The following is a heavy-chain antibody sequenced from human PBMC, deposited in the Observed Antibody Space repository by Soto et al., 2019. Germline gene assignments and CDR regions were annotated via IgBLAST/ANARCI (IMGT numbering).Heavy chain of an antibody. CDR2: IIPIFGTA. D-gene: IGHD6-25*01. V-gene: IGHV1-69*12. J-gene: IGHJ6*02. Sequence: QVQLVQSGAEVKKPGSSVKVSCKASVGTFSSYAISWVRQAPGQGLEWMRGIIPIFGTANYAQKFQGRVTIHADESTSTAYMELSSLRSEDTAVDYCARQGAALRDYYYGMDVWGQGTTVTVSS. CDR1: VGTFSSYA. CDR3: ARQGAALRDYYYGMDV.